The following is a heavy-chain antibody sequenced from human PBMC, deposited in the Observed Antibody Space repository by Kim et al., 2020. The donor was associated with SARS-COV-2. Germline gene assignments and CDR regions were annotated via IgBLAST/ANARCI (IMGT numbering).Heavy chain of an antibody. CDR1: GYTFTGYY. D-gene: IGHD5-12*01. V-gene: IGHV1-2*06. Sequence: ASVKVSCKASGYTFTGYYMHWVRQAPGQGLEWMGRINPNSGGTNYAQKFQGRVTMTRDTSISTAYMELSRLRSDDTAVYYCARLISGYDKIDYWGQGTLVTVSS. J-gene: IGHJ4*02. CDR3: ARLISGYDKIDY. CDR2: INPNSGGT.